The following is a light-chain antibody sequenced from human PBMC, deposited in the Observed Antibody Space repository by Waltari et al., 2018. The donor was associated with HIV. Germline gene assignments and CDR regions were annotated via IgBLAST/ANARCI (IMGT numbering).Light chain of an antibody. Sequence: EILMTQSPATLSVSPRERFTLSCSASQSVSSDLAWYQQKHGQAPRLLIYGASTRATGIPARFSGSGSGTEFNLTISSLQSEDFAVYDCQQYTNWPLTFGGGTKVEIK. V-gene: IGKV3-15*01. CDR1: QSVSSD. J-gene: IGKJ4*02. CDR3: QQYTNWPLT. CDR2: GAS.